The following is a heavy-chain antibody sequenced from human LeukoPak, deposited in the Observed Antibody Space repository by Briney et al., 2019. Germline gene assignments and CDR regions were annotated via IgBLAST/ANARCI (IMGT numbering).Heavy chain of an antibody. CDR1: GGTFSSYA. D-gene: IGHD6-6*01. V-gene: IGHV1-69*01. Sequence: VASVKVSCKSSGGTFSSYAISWVRQAPGQGLEWMGGIIPIFGTANYAQKFQGRVTITADESTSTAYMELSSLRSEDTAVYYCASHFPSSSRGAFDIWGQGTMVTVSS. CDR3: ASHFPSSSRGAFDI. J-gene: IGHJ3*02. CDR2: IIPIFGTA.